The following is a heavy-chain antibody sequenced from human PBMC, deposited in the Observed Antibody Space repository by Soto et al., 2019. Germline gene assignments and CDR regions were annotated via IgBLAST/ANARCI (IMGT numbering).Heavy chain of an antibody. CDR3: ESLLYSDSSGYLRPFDY. CDR1: GFSLRSSGVG. Sequence: SGPTLVNPTETLTLTCTFSGFSLRSSGVGVGWIRQSPGKALEWLTLIFWDNDKRYSPSLKSRLTITKDTSKNQVVITMANMETVATETYQCESLLYSDSSGYLRPFDYRGPGTLVTVSS. V-gene: IGHV2-5*02. CDR2: IFWDNDK. J-gene: IGHJ4*02. D-gene: IGHD3-22*01.